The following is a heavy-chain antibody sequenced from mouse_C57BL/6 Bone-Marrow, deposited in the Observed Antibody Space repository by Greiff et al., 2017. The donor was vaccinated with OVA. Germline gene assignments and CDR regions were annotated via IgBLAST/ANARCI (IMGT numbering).Heavy chain of an antibody. V-gene: IGHV1-39*01. CDR3: ARGGIYYGNYEAMDY. D-gene: IGHD2-1*01. Sequence: VQLKESGPELVKPGASVKISCKASGYSFTDYNMNWVKQSNGKSLEWIGVINPNYGTTSYNQKFKGKATLPVDQSSSTAYMQRNSLTSEDSAVYYCARGGIYYGNYEAMDYWGQGTSVTVSS. J-gene: IGHJ4*01. CDR2: INPNYGTT. CDR1: GYSFTDYN.